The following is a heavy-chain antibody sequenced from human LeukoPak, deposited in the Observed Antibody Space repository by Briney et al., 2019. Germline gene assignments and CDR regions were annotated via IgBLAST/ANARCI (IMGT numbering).Heavy chain of an antibody. D-gene: IGHD3-10*01. V-gene: IGHV1-18*04. CDR3: ARARHALIGSWFDP. CDR2: ISAYNGNT. J-gene: IGHJ5*02. CDR1: GYTFTSYG. Sequence: ASVKVSCRASGYTFTSYGISWVRQAPGQGLEWMGWISAYNGNTNYAQKLQGRVTMTTDTSTSTAYMELRSLRSDDTAVYYCARARHALIGSWFDPWGQGTLVTVSS.